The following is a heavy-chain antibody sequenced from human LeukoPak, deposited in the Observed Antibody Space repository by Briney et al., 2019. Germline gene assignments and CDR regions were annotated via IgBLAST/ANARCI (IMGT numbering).Heavy chain of an antibody. CDR3: AKDPGAGVLQAYYLDH. J-gene: IGHJ4*02. Sequence: PGGSLRLSCVDSGFRFRNFGMHWVRQAPGKGLEWVAVISHDGTNTYHADSVRGRFTISRDNSKNTLYLQMNSLRPEDTAVYYCAKDPGAGVLQAYYLDHWGQGTLVTVSS. D-gene: IGHD7-27*01. CDR1: GFRFRNFG. CDR2: ISHDGTNT. V-gene: IGHV3-30*18.